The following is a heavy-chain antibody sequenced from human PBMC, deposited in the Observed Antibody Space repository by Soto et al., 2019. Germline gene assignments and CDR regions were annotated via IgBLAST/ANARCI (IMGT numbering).Heavy chain of an antibody. CDR2: VNPILSMS. D-gene: IGHD3-10*01. V-gene: IGHV1-69*02. CDR1: GDTFSFYT. J-gene: IGHJ4*02. CDR3: ATSYGSGSRAFDY. Sequence: QVQLVQSGAEVKKPGSSVKVSCKASGDTFSFYTINWVRQAPGLGLEWMGRVNPILSMSNYAQKFQGRVTMTADKSTSTAYIELRSLRSEDTAFYYCATSYGSGSRAFDYWGQGALVTVSS.